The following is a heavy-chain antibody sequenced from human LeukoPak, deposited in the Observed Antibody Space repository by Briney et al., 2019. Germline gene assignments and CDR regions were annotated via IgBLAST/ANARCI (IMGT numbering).Heavy chain of an antibody. CDR3: AKDLHYGSGSYYYYPHAFDI. V-gene: IGHV3-7*01. J-gene: IGHJ3*02. CDR2: IKQDGSEK. D-gene: IGHD3-10*01. Sequence: PGGSLRLSCAASGFTFSSYWMSWVRQAPGKGLEWVANIKQDGSEKYYVDSVKGRFTISRDNAKNSLYLQMNSLRAEDTAVYYCAKDLHYGSGSYYYYPHAFDIWGQGTMVTVSS. CDR1: GFTFSSYW.